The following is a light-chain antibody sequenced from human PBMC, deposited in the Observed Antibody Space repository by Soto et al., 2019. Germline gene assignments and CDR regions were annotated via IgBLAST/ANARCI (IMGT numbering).Light chain of an antibody. CDR3: SLYISGSTYV. V-gene: IGLV2-18*01. CDR1: SSDVGSYNR. J-gene: IGLJ1*01. Sequence: QSVLTQPPSVSGSPGQSVTISCSGTSSDVGSYNRLSWYQQLPGTAPKLIMYEVNTRPSGVPDRFSGSKSGSTASLTISGLQAEDEADYYCSLYISGSTYVFGTGTKVTVL. CDR2: EVN.